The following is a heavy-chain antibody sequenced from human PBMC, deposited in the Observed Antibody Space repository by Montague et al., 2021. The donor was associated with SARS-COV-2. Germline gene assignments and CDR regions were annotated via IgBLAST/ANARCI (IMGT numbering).Heavy chain of an antibody. CDR1: GGSISSGGYS. Sequence: TLSLNCAVSGGSISSGGYSWNWIRQPPGKGLEWIGYIYHSGSTYYXPSLKSRVTISLDSSKNQFSLNLTSVTAADTAVYYCARGSMVRGGKVYYGVDVWGQGTTVTVSS. CDR2: IYHSGST. V-gene: IGHV4-30-2*01. D-gene: IGHD3-10*01. CDR3: ARGSMVRGGKVYYGVDV. J-gene: IGHJ6*02.